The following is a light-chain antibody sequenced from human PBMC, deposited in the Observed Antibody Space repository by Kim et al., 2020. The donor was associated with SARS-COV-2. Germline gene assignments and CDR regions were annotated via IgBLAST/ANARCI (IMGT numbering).Light chain of an antibody. CDR2: AAS. J-gene: IGKJ5*01. CDR1: QSISSR. Sequence: ASVGDRVTITCRASQSISSRLAWYQQKPGRAPKFLIYAASSLQSGVPSRFSGSGSGTDFTLTISSLQPEDSATYYCQQANSFPITFGQGTRLEIK. CDR3: QQANSFPIT. V-gene: IGKV1-12*01.